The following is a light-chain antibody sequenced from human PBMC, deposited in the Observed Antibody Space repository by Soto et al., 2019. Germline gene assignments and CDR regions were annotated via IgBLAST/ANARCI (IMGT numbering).Light chain of an antibody. V-gene: IGLV1-40*01. Sequence: QAVVTQPPSVSGAPGQRVTISCTGSSSNIGAGYDVHWYQQLPGTAPKLLISGNSNRPSGVPDRFSGSKSGTSASLAITGLQAEDEADYYCQSYDSSLSGSNYVFGTGTKVTVL. CDR3: QSYDSSLSGSNYV. CDR2: GNS. CDR1: SSNIGAGYD. J-gene: IGLJ1*01.